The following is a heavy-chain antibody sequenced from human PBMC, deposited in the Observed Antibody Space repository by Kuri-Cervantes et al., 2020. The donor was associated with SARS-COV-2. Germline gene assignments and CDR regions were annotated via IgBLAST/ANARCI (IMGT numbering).Heavy chain of an antibody. CDR3: ARGAEGSPFDY. CDR2: IYTSGST. J-gene: IGHJ4*02. Sequence: LRLSCTVSGGSISSSSYYWSWIRQPAGKGLEWIGRIYTSGSTNYNPSLKSRVTMSVDTSKNQFSLKLSSVTAADTAVYYCARGAEGSPFDYWGQGTLVTVSS. V-gene: IGHV4-61*02. D-gene: IGHD6-13*01. CDR1: GGSISSSSYY.